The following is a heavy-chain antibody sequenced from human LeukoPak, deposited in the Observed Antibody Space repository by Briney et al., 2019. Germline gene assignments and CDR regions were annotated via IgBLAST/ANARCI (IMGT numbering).Heavy chain of an antibody. D-gene: IGHD2/OR15-2a*01. V-gene: IGHV3-23*01. CDR2: INGNADST. J-gene: IGHJ4*02. CDR1: GFTFSSYA. CDR3: ANVRYKYGKDY. Sequence: PGGSLRLSCAASGFTFSSYAMSWVRQAPGKGLEWVSGINGNADSTYYADSVKGRFTISRDNSKNTLYLQMNSLRAEDTAVYYCANVRYKYGKDYWGQGTLVTVSS.